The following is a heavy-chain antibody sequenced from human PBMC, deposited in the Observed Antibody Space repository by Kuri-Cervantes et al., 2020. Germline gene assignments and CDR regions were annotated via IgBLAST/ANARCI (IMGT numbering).Heavy chain of an antibody. Sequence: GESLKISCAASGFTFSSYAMHWVRQAPGKGLEWVGRIKSKTDGGTTDYAAPVKGRFTISRDDSKNTLYLQMNSLKTEDTAVYYCTTGTLGYCSGGSCYWVDYWGQGTLVTVSS. CDR3: TTGTLGYCSGGSCYWVDY. V-gene: IGHV3-15*01. D-gene: IGHD2-15*01. CDR1: GFTFSSYA. J-gene: IGHJ4*02. CDR2: IKSKTDGGTT.